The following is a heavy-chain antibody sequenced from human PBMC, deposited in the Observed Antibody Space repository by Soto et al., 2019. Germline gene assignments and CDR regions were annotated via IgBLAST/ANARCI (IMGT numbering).Heavy chain of an antibody. CDR3: ARGLRYGDYYYMDV. CDR1: GYIFTNYA. V-gene: IGHV1-3*01. J-gene: IGHJ6*03. D-gene: IGHD4-17*01. CDR2: INAGNGNT. Sequence: ASVKVSCKASGYIFTNYAIHWVRQAPGQRLEWMGWINAGNGNTQYSQKFQGRVTITSDTYTSTAYMELSSLRSEDTAEYYCARGLRYGDYYYMDVWGKGTTVTVS.